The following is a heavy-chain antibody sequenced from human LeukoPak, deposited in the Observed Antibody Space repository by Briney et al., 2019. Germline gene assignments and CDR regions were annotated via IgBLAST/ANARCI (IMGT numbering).Heavy chain of an antibody. J-gene: IGHJ4*02. Sequence: GGSLRLSCAASGFTFSSYAMSWVRQAPGKGLEWVSAISGSGGSTYYADSVKGRFTISRDNSKNTLYLQMNSLRAEDTVVYYCAKGDAVAGSFDYWGQGTLVTVSS. CDR2: ISGSGGST. CDR1: GFTFSSYA. V-gene: IGHV3-23*01. CDR3: AKGDAVAGSFDY. D-gene: IGHD6-19*01.